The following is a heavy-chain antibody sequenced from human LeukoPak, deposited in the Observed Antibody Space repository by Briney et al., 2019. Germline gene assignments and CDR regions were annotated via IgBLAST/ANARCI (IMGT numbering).Heavy chain of an antibody. CDR3: VRQGGSPDWFDP. V-gene: IGHV4-39*01. CDR2: MYYSGST. D-gene: IGHD1-26*01. Sequence: SETLSLTCTVSGGSISSSSYYRGWIRQPPGKGLEWIGNMYYSGSTYYNPSLRSRVTISIDTSKNQFSLKLSSVTAADTAVYYCVRQGGSPDWFDPWGQGTLVTVSS. CDR1: GGSISSSSYY. J-gene: IGHJ5*02.